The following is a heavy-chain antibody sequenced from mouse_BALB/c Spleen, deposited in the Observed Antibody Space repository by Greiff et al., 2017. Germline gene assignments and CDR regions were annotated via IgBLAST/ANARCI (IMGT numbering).Heavy chain of an antibody. V-gene: IGHV5-17*02. CDR3: ARDWDGGYAMDY. D-gene: IGHD4-1*01. J-gene: IGHJ4*01. Sequence: EVQLMESGGGLVQPGGSRKLSCAASGFTFSSFGMHWVRQAPEKGLEWVAYISSGSSTIYYADTVKGRFTISRDNPKNTLFLQMTSLRSEDTAMYYCARDWDGGYAMDYWGQGTSVTVSS. CDR1: GFTFSSFG. CDR2: ISSGSSTI.